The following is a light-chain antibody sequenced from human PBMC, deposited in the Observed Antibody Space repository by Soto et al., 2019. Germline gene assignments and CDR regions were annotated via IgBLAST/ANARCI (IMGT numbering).Light chain of an antibody. J-gene: IGKJ1*01. Sequence: DIQMTQSPSTLSASVGDRVTITCRASQIISSWLAWYQQKPGNAPNLLIYKASSLESGVPSRFSGSGSGTEFTLTISSLPPDDFATYYCQQYNSYSPTFGQGTKVEIK. CDR2: KAS. V-gene: IGKV1-5*03. CDR1: QIISSW. CDR3: QQYNSYSPT.